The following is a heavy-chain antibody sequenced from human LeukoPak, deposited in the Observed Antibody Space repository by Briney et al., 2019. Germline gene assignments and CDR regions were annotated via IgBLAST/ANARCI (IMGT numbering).Heavy chain of an antibody. J-gene: IGHJ5*02. CDR2: ISYDGSNK. D-gene: IGHD2-2*01. CDR3: ARDAYCSSTSCYPATGSSYNWFDP. Sequence: PGRSLSLSCAASGFTFSSYAMHWVRPAPGKGLEWVAVISYDGSNKYYADSVKGRFTISRDNSKNTLYLQMNSLRAEDTAVYYCARDAYCSSTSCYPATGSSYNWFDPWGQGTLVTVSS. V-gene: IGHV3-30-3*01. CDR1: GFTFSSYA.